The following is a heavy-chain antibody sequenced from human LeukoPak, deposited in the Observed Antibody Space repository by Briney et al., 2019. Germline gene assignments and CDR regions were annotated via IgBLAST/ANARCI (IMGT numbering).Heavy chain of an antibody. V-gene: IGHV4-34*01. CDR2: VNHSGST. CDR1: GGSFSGYY. Sequence: PSETLSLTCAVYGGSFSGYYWRWIRQPPGKGLEWIGEVNHSGSTNYNPSLKSRVTISVDTSKNQFSLKLSSVTAADTAVYYCARGPPPFYYDSSGYTFDYWGQGTLVTVSS. J-gene: IGHJ4*02. D-gene: IGHD3-22*01. CDR3: ARGPPPFYYDSSGYTFDY.